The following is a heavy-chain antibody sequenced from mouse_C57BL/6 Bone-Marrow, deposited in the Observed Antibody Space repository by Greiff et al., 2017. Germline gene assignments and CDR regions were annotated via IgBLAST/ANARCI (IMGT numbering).Heavy chain of an antibody. D-gene: IGHD3-2*02. J-gene: IGHJ4*01. Sequence: VQLQQSGAELARPGASVKMSCKASGYTFTSYTMHWVKQRPGQGLEWIGYINPSSGYTKYNQKFKDKATLTADKSSSTAYMQLSSLTSQDSAVYYCARGSCYPRSAMDYWGQGTSVTVSS. CDR3: ARGSCYPRSAMDY. CDR1: GYTFTSYT. CDR2: INPSSGYT. V-gene: IGHV1-4*01.